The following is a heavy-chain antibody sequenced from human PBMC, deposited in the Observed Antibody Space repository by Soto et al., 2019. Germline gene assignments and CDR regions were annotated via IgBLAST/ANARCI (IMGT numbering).Heavy chain of an antibody. CDR2: IYYSGST. D-gene: IGHD2-15*01. V-gene: IGHV4-30-4*01. Sequence: SETLSLTCTVSGGSISSGDYYWSWIRQPPGKGLEWIGYIYYSGSTYYNPSLKSRVTISVDTSKNQFSLKLSSVTAADTAVYYCASFYCSGGSCYSGPQPDNWFDPWGQGTLVT. CDR3: ASFYCSGGSCYSGPQPDNWFDP. J-gene: IGHJ5*02. CDR1: GGSISSGDYY.